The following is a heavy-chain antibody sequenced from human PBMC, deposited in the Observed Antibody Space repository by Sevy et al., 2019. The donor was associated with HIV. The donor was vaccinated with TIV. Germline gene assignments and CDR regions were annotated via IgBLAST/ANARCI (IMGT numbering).Heavy chain of an antibody. CDR3: AREGGAVLRFLEWSFYGMDV. V-gene: IGHV3-74*01. CDR2: INSDGSST. Sequence: GGSLRLSCAASGFTFSSYWMHWVRQAPGKGLVWVSRINSDGSSTSYADSVKGRFTISRDNAKNTLYRQMNSLGAEDTAVYYCAREGGAVLRFLEWSFYGMDVWGQGTTVTVSS. CDR1: GFTFSSYW. J-gene: IGHJ6*02. D-gene: IGHD3-3*01.